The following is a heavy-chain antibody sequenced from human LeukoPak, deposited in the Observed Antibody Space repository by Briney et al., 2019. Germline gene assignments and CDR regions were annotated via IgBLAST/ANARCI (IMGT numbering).Heavy chain of an antibody. V-gene: IGHV1-69*05. Sequence: GASVKVSCKASGGTFSSYAISWVRQAPGQWLEWMGGIIPIFGTANYAQKFQGRVTITTDESTSTAYMELSSLRSEDTAVYYCARSRVQGTFDYWGQGTLVTVSS. J-gene: IGHJ4*02. D-gene: IGHD1-1*01. CDR3: ARSRVQGTFDY. CDR1: GGTFSSYA. CDR2: IIPIFGTA.